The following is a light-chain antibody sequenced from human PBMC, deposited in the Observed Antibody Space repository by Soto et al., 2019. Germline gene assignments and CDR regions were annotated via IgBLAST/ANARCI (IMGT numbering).Light chain of an antibody. CDR3: QQLNDFPPT. CDR1: QDISSF. CDR2: AAS. V-gene: IGKV1-9*01. J-gene: IGKJ4*01. Sequence: IQLTQSPSSLSASVGDRVTITCRASQDISSFLAWYQQKPGKAPKLLIYAASTLQRGVPSRFSGSGSGTDFTLIISSLQPEDFATYFCQQLNDFPPTFGGGTRVEIK.